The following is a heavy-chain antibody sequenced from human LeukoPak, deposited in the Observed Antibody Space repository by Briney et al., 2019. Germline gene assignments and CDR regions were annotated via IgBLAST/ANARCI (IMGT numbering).Heavy chain of an antibody. Sequence: VASVQVSCKASGYTFTGYYIHWVRQAPGQGLEWMGWINPYSGDTNYAPKSQGRVTMTRDTAISTTYMELSRLTSDDTAVYFCVRSGGAAAGMNWFDPWGQGTLVTVSS. CDR2: INPYSGDT. D-gene: IGHD6-13*01. CDR1: GYTFTGYY. CDR3: VRSGGAAAGMNWFDP. V-gene: IGHV1-2*02. J-gene: IGHJ5*02.